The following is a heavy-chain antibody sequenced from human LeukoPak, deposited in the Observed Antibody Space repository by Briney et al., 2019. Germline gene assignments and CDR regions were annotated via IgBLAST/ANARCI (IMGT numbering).Heavy chain of an antibody. Sequence: SETLSLTCAVYGGSFSGYYWSWIRQPPGKGLEWIGEINHSGSTNYNPSLKSRVTISVDTSKNQFSLKLSSVTAADTAVYYCARVLWFGELMDAFDIWGQGTMVTVSS. J-gene: IGHJ3*02. D-gene: IGHD3-10*01. V-gene: IGHV4-34*01. CDR1: GGSFSGYY. CDR3: ARVLWFGELMDAFDI. CDR2: INHSGST.